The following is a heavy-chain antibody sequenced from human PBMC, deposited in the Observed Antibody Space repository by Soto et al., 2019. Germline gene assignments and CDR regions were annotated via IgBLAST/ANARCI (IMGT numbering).Heavy chain of an antibody. D-gene: IGHD2-21*01. V-gene: IGHV3-11*06. Sequence: GGSLRLSCATSGFSFSDSYMSWIRQAPGKGLEWISYISPRSTFRDYADSVKGRFTISRDSVRNSLYLQMNNMTADDTGVYYCARGGGGGLFDRCGQGYGVTVAS. J-gene: IGHJ5*02. CDR3: ARGGGGGLFDR. CDR1: GFSFSDSY. CDR2: ISPRSTFR.